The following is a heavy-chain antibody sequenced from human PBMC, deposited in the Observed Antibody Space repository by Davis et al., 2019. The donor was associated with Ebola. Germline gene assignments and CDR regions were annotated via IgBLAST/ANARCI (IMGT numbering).Heavy chain of an antibody. D-gene: IGHD4-17*01. CDR2: IHYLGNT. J-gene: IGHJ6*02. CDR1: GESFSGYY. CDR3: ARGNYGDYIVLYYYNMDV. Sequence: MPSETLSLTCAVFGESFSGYYWTWIRQPPGKGLEWIGNIHYLGNTNYNPSLKSRVTMSVDTSKNQFSLKLSSVTAADTAVYYCARGNYGDYIVLYYYNMDVWGQGTTVTVSS. V-gene: IGHV4-59*01.